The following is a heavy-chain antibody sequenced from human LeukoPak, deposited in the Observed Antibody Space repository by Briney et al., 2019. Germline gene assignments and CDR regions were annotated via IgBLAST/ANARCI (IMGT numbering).Heavy chain of an antibody. V-gene: IGHV3-33*01. CDR3: ARYGNLKVLDI. Sequence: GRSLRLSCAASGFTFSGHGMHWVRRAPGKGLEWVAVIWYDGSEKYYAESVKGRFTISRDNSKNTLYLQIYSLRAEDTALYYCARYGNLKVLDIWGHGAMVTVSS. CDR1: GFTFSGHG. D-gene: IGHD1-14*01. J-gene: IGHJ3*02. CDR2: IWYDGSEK.